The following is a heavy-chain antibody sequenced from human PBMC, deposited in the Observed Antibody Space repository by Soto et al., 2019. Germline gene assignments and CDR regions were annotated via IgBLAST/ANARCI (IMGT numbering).Heavy chain of an antibody. Sequence: SVKVSCKASGGTFSSYAISWVRQAPGQGLEWMGGIIPIFGTANYAQKFQGRVTITADESTSTAYMELSSLRSEDTAVYYCAREYYYDSSGYYGNDAFDIWGQGTMVTVSS. V-gene: IGHV1-69*13. CDR2: IIPIFGTA. CDR3: AREYYYDSSGYYGNDAFDI. D-gene: IGHD3-22*01. CDR1: GGTFSSYA. J-gene: IGHJ3*02.